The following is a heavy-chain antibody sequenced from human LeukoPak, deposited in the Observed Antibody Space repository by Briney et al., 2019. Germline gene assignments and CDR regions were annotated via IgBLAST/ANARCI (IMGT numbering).Heavy chain of an antibody. J-gene: IGHJ6*02. Sequence: ASVKVSCKASGYTFTGYYMHWVRQAPGQGLEWMGWINPNSGGTNYAQKFQGRVTMTRDTSISTAYMELSRLRSDDTAVYYCARDLARSWSQKQWLVNYYYGMDVWGQGTTVTVSS. CDR1: GYTFTGYY. D-gene: IGHD6-19*01. CDR3: ARDLARSWSQKQWLVNYYYGMDV. CDR2: INPNSGGT. V-gene: IGHV1-2*02.